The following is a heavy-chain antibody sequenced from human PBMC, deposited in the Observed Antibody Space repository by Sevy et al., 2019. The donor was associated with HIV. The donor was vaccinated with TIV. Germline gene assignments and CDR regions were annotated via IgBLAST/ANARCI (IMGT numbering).Heavy chain of an antibody. CDR3: ARVPGDS. J-gene: IGHJ4*02. V-gene: IGHV3-53*01. CDR2: IYSGGST. Sequence: GGSLRLSCAASGFTVSDNYMSWVRQAPGRGLEWVSFIYSGGSTYYADSVKGRFTISKDKSKNTLFLQMNTLRVEDTAIYYFARVPGDSWGQGTLVTVSS. D-gene: IGHD4-17*01. CDR1: GFTVSDNY.